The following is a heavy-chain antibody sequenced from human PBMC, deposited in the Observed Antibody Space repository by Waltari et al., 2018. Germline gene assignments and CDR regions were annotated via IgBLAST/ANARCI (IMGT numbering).Heavy chain of an antibody. CDR3: ARNDGIVGATTGDFDY. Sequence: QLQLQESGPGLVKPSETLSLTCTVFGGSISSSSYYWGWIRQPPGKGLEWIGSIYYSGSTYSTPSLKMRVTISVDTSNNQFSLKLSSLTAADTAVYYCARNDGIVGATTGDFDYWGQGTLVTVSS. D-gene: IGHD1-26*01. J-gene: IGHJ4*02. CDR2: IYYSGST. CDR1: GGSISSSSYY. V-gene: IGHV4-39*01.